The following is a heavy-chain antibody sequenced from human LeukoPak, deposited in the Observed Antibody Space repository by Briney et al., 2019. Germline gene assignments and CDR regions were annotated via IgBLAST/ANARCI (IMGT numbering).Heavy chain of an antibody. J-gene: IGHJ5*02. D-gene: IGHD5/OR15-5a*01. V-gene: IGHV3-30*04. CDR2: VSSDGNHQ. CDR3: ARDRLGPPGVYWFDP. Sequence: GGALRPSCAGSGFTFRSYAIEWGRQAPGKGVGWVAAVSSDGNHQLYADSVKGRFTITRDHSKNTVYLEMKSLRAEDTAMYFCARDRLGPPGVYWFDPWGQGALVTVSS. CDR1: GFTFRSYA.